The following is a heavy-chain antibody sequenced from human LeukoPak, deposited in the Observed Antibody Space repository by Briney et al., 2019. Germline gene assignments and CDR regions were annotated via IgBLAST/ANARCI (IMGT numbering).Heavy chain of an antibody. D-gene: IGHD6-6*01. CDR3: AKVEYSSNIPQH. J-gene: IGHJ1*01. V-gene: IGHV3-23*01. Sequence: GGSLRLSCAASGFTFSGSAMSWVRQAPGRGLEWVSSISGSGGSTYYADSVKGRFTISRDNSKNTQYLQMNSLRAEDTAVYYCAKVEYSSNIPQHWGQGTLVTVSS. CDR2: ISGSGGST. CDR1: GFTFSGSA.